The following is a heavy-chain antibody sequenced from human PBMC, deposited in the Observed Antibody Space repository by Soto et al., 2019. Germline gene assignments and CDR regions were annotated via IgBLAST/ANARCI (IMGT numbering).Heavy chain of an antibody. CDR1: GGTFSSYA. CDR3: ARGGVVIPGYGMDV. Sequence: QVQLVQSGAEVRKPGSSVKVSCKASGGTFSSYAISWVRQAPGQGLEWMGGIIPSFGTINYAQEFQGRITNTADKSTRKAYMELRSLRPEETAVYYCARGGVVIPGYGMDVWGQGTTVTVSS. J-gene: IGHJ6*02. V-gene: IGHV1-69*06. D-gene: IGHD3-22*01. CDR2: IIPSFGTI.